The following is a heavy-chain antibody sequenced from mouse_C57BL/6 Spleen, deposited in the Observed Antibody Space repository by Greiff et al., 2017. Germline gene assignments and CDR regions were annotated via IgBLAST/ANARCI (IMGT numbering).Heavy chain of an antibody. D-gene: IGHD2-1*01. CDR2: INPSTGGT. CDR3: ARRLYYGNYYGY. Sequence: EVQLVESGPELVKPGASVKISCKASGYSFTGYYMNWVKQSPEKSLEWIGEINPSTGGTTYNQKFKAKATLTVDKSSSTAYMQLKSLTSEDSAVYYCARRLYYGNYYGYWGQGTTLTVSS. CDR1: GYSFTGYY. J-gene: IGHJ2*01. V-gene: IGHV1-42*01.